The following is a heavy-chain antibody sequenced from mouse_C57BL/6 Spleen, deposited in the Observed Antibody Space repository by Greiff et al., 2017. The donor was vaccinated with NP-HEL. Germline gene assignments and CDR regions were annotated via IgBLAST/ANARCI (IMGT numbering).Heavy chain of an antibody. CDR3: ARNRDYYGSSYDWYFDV. Sequence: VKLVESGPGLVAPSQSLSITCTVSGFSLTSYAISWVRQPPGKGLEWLGVIWTGGGTNYNSALKSRLSISKDNSKSQVFLKMNSLQTDDTARYYCARNRDYYGSSYDWYFDVWGTGTTVTVSS. J-gene: IGHJ1*03. CDR2: IWTGGGT. D-gene: IGHD1-1*01. CDR1: GFSLTSYA. V-gene: IGHV2-9-1*01.